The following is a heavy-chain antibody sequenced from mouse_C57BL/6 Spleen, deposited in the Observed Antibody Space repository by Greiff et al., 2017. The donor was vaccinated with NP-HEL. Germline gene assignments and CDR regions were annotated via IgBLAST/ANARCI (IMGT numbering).Heavy chain of an antibody. J-gene: IGHJ2*01. CDR2: INPNNGGT. V-gene: IGHV1-22*01. CDR1: GYTFTDYN. Sequence: EVKLQESGPELVKPGASVKMSCKASGYTFTDYNMHWVKQSHGKSLEWIGYINPNNGGTSYNQKFKGKATLTVNKSSSTAYMELRSLTSEDSAVYYCARRTITTVSYFDYWGQGTTLTVSS. D-gene: IGHD1-1*01. CDR3: ARRTITTVSYFDY.